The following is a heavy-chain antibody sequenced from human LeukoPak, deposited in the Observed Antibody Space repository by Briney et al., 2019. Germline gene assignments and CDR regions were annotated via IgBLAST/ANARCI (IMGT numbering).Heavy chain of an antibody. Sequence: ASVKVSCKASGGTFSSYAISWVRQAPGQGLEWMGWMNPNSGNTGYAQKFQGRVTMTRNTSISTAYMELSSLRSEDTAVYYCARGRYYYDSSGYPHDAFDIWGQGTMVTVSS. J-gene: IGHJ3*02. V-gene: IGHV1-8*02. D-gene: IGHD3-22*01. CDR3: ARGRYYYDSSGYPHDAFDI. CDR2: MNPNSGNT. CDR1: GGTFSSYA.